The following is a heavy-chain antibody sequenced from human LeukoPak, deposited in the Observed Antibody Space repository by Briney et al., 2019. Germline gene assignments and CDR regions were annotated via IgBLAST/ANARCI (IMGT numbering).Heavy chain of an antibody. Sequence: SEILSLTCTVSGGSISSGGYYWSWIRQYPGKGLEWIGYIYYSGSTYYNPSLKSRVTISVDTSKNQFSLKLSFVTAADTAVYYCARGGRLSHGMDVWGQGTTVTVSS. CDR1: GGSISSGGYY. J-gene: IGHJ6*02. V-gene: IGHV4-31*03. CDR2: IYYSGST. D-gene: IGHD3-3*01. CDR3: ARGGRLSHGMDV.